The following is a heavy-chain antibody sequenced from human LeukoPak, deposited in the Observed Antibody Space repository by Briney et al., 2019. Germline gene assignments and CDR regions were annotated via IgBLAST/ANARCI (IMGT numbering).Heavy chain of an antibody. J-gene: IGHJ6*02. CDR2: ISYDGSNK. CDR1: GFTFSSYA. CDR3: ARDSYCSGGSCRNYYYGMDV. D-gene: IGHD2-15*01. Sequence: GGSLRLSCAASGFTFSSYAMHWVRQAPGKGLEWVAVISYDGSNKYYADSVKGRFTISRDNSKNTLYLQMNSLRAEDTAVYYCARDSYCSGGSCRNYYYGMDVWGQGTTVTVSS. V-gene: IGHV3-30-3*01.